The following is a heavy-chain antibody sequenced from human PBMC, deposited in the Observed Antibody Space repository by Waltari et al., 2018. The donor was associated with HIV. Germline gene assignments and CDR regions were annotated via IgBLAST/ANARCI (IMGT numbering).Heavy chain of an antibody. V-gene: IGHV3-30*18. D-gene: IGHD4-17*01. J-gene: IGHJ6*02. CDR2: ISYDGSNK. CDR3: AKDRHGVTIYGMDV. Sequence: QVQLVESGGGVVQPGRSLRLSCAASGFTFSSYGMHWVRQAPGKGLEGVVVISYDGSNKYYADSVKGRFTISRDNSKNTLYLQMNSLRAEDTAVYYCAKDRHGVTIYGMDVWGQGTTVTVSS. CDR1: GFTFSSYG.